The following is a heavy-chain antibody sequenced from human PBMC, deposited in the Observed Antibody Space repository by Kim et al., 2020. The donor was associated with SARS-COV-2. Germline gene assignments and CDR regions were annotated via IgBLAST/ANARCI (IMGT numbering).Heavy chain of an antibody. V-gene: IGHV4-34*01. CDR3: ARVGGDIVLMVYATNYGMDV. J-gene: IGHJ6*02. D-gene: IGHD2-8*01. Sequence: RVTISVDTSKNQFSLKLSSVTAADTAVYYCARVGGDIVLMVYATNYGMDVWGQGTTVTVSS.